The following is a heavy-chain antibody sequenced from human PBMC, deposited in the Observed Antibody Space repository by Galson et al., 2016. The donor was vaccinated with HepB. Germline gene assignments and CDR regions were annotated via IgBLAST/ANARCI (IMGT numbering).Heavy chain of an antibody. CDR2: IYKSGSTNSGST. V-gene: IGHV4-59*01. Sequence: SETLSLTCSVSGGSMRSNYWSWIRQSPGKGLEWIGYIYKSGSTNSGSTNYNPSLKSRVTISVDTSKKQVSLKLTSVTAADTAVYYCASTEQWLVPFDYWGQGTLVTVSS. D-gene: IGHD6-19*01. CDR3: ASTEQWLVPFDY. CDR1: GGSMRSNY. J-gene: IGHJ4*02.